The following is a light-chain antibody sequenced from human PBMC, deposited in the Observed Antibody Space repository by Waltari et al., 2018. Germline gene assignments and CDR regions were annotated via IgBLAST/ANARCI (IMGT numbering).Light chain of an antibody. J-gene: IGKJ1*01. Sequence: VILTQSPATLSLSPGERATLSCRASQSVSSYLAWYQQKPGQAPRLLIYGASSRATGIPDRFSGSGSGTEFTLTISSLEPEDFAVYYCQKYSSSPTFGQGTKVEIK. CDR2: GAS. CDR3: QKYSSSPT. CDR1: QSVSSY. V-gene: IGKV3-20*01.